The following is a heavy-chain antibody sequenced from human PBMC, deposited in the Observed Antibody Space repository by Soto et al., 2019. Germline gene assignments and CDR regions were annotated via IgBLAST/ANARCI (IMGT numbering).Heavy chain of an antibody. CDR3: AKGFSGHYYDF. J-gene: IGHJ4*02. CDR1: GF. Sequence: EVQVLESGGGVVQPGGSLRLSCAASGFMSWVRQAPGKGLEWVSAISDYGANTYYVDSVKGRFTISRDNAKNTLYLQMNRLRAEDTAVYYCAKGFSGHYYDFRGQGTLVTVSS. V-gene: IGHV3-23*01. D-gene: IGHD3-22*01. CDR2: ISDYGANT.